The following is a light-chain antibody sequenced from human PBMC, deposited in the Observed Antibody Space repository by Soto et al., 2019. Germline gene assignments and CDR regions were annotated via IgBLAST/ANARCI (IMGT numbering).Light chain of an antibody. CDR1: QSVNNNY. V-gene: IGKV3-20*01. CDR2: GGT. J-gene: IGKJ3*01. Sequence: EIVLTQSPGTLSLSPGESATLSCRASQSVNNNYLAWYKRQPGQAPRLLIYGGTSRPNAVPDRFSGSGSGTEFTLTISRLEPEDFAEYFGQQYGSSPFTFGPGTTVAI. CDR3: QQYGSSPFT.